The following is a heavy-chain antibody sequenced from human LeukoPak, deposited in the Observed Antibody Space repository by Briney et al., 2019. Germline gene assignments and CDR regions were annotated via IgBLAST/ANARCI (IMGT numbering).Heavy chain of an antibody. V-gene: IGHV1-8*01. CDR1: GYTFTSYD. D-gene: IGHD6-13*01. CDR3: AREGAAAGDYFGMDV. CDR2: MNPNSGNT. J-gene: IGHJ6*02. Sequence: GASVKVSCKASGYTFTSYDINWVRQATGQGLEWMGWMNPNSGNTGYAQKFQGRVTMTRNTSISTAYMELSSLRSEDTAVYYCAREGAAAGDYFGMDVWGHGTTVTVSS.